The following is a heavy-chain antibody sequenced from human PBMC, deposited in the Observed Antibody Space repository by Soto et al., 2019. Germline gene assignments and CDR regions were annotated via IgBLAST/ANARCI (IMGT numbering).Heavy chain of an antibody. Sequence: GESLKISCKGSGYSFTSYWIGWVRQMPGKGLEWMGIIYPGDSDTRYSPSFQVQVTISADKSISTAYLQWSSLKASDTAMYYCARQESGCSGGSCYSDFSWFDPWGQGTLVTVSS. CDR1: GYSFTSYW. V-gene: IGHV5-51*01. D-gene: IGHD2-15*01. J-gene: IGHJ5*02. CDR2: IYPGDSDT. CDR3: ARQESGCSGGSCYSDFSWFDP.